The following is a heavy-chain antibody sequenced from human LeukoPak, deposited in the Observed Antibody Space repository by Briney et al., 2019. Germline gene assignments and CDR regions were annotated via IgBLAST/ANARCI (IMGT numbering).Heavy chain of an antibody. Sequence: GGSLRLSCAASGFTFDDYGMSWVRQAPGKGLEWVSGINWNSGSTGYADSLKGRFTISRDNAKNSLYLQMNSLRAEDTALYYCARSRDNVLDYWGQGTLVTVSS. CDR2: INWNSGST. CDR3: ARSRDNVLDY. CDR1: GFTFDDYG. V-gene: IGHV3-20*04. D-gene: IGHD1-1*01. J-gene: IGHJ4*02.